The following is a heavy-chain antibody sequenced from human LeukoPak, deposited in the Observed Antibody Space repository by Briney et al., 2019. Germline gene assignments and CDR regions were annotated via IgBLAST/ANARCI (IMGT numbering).Heavy chain of an antibody. CDR1: GFTFSSYS. D-gene: IGHD4-17*01. CDR2: ISSSSSYI. J-gene: IGHJ4*02. Sequence: PGGSLRLSCAASGFTFSSYSMNWVRQAPGKGLEWVSSISSSSSYIFYADSVKGRFTISRDNAKNSLYLQMNCLRAEDTAVYYCARDTAKVSDYWGQGTLVTVSS. V-gene: IGHV3-21*01. CDR3: ARDTAKVSDY.